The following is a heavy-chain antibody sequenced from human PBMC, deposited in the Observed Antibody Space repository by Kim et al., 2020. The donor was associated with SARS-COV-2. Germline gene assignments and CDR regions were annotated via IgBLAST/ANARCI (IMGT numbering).Heavy chain of an antibody. CDR1: GYSISSGYY. Sequence: SETLSLTCTVSGYSISSGYYWGWIRQPPGTGLEWIGSIYHSGSTYYNPSLKSRVTISVDTSKNQFSLKLSSVTAADTAVYYCARSEYSSSAADYWGQGTLVTVSS. CDR3: ARSEYSSSAADY. D-gene: IGHD6-6*01. CDR2: IYHSGST. V-gene: IGHV4-38-2*02. J-gene: IGHJ4*02.